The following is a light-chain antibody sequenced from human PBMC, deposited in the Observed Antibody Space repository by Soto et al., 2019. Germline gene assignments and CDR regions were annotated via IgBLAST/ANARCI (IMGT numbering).Light chain of an antibody. Sequence: QSVLTQPGSVSGSPGESITISCTGTSGDVGAYNYVSWHQHHPGKVPKLLIYEVTNRPSGVSDRFSGSKSGDTASLTISGLQDEDEADYYCSSKRDSSTSFVFGNGNKVTV. J-gene: IGLJ1*01. CDR1: SGDVGAYNY. CDR3: SSKRDSSTSFV. V-gene: IGLV2-14*01. CDR2: EVT.